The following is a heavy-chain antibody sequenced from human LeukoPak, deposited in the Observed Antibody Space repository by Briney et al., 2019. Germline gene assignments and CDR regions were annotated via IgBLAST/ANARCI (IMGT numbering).Heavy chain of an antibody. V-gene: IGHV1-2*02. CDR3: ARSPPWGDLPEYYFDY. CDR1: GYTFTGYY. J-gene: IGHJ4*02. D-gene: IGHD3-16*01. CDR2: INPNSGGT. Sequence: ASVKVSCKASGYTFTGYYMHWVRQAPGQGLEWMGWINPNSGGTNYAQKFQGRVTMTRDTSISTAYMELSSLRSEDTAVYYCARSPPWGDLPEYYFDYWGQGTLVTVSS.